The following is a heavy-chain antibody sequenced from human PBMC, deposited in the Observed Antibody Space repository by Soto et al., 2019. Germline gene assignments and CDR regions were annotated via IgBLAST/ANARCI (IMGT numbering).Heavy chain of an antibody. Sequence: ASVKVSCKASGYTFTSYAMHWVRQAPGQRLEWMGWINAGNGNTKYSQKFQGRVTITRDTSASTAYMELSSLRSEDTAVYYCARADTIFGVVTLACWGQGDLVTVSS. D-gene: IGHD3-3*01. J-gene: IGHJ1*01. V-gene: IGHV1-3*01. CDR1: GYTFTSYA. CDR3: ARADTIFGVVTLAC. CDR2: INAGNGNT.